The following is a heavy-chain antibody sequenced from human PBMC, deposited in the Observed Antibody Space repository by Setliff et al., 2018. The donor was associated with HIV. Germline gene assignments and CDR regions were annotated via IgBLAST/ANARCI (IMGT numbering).Heavy chain of an antibody. J-gene: IGHJ1*01. Sequence: SETLSLTCTVSGDFFSSDYYWGWIRQSPGKGLEWIGTIYDSGVTKYNPSLQTRVRVSVDTSKSHLSLSLTSVTPADTAVYYCTRRQWGTSGYYEFFQQWGQGSLVTSPQ. CDR3: TRRQWGTSGYYEFFQQ. CDR2: IYDSGVT. CDR1: GDFFSSDYY. D-gene: IGHD3-3*01. V-gene: IGHV4-38-2*02.